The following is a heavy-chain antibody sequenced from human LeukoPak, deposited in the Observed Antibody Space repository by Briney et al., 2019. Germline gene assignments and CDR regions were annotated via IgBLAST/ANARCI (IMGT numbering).Heavy chain of an antibody. Sequence: GGSLRLSCAASGFTFSTYYMSWVRQAPGTGLEWVANIKQDGSEKYYVDSVKGRFTISRDNAKNSLYLQMNSLRAEDTAVYYCARVLVGSSSWYDYWGQGTLVTVSS. J-gene: IGHJ4*02. D-gene: IGHD6-13*01. CDR3: ARVLVGSSSWYDY. CDR2: IKQDGSEK. CDR1: GFTFSTYY. V-gene: IGHV3-7*01.